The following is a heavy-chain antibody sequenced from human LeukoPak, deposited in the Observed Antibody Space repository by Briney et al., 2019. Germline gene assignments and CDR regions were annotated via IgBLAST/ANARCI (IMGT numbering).Heavy chain of an antibody. CDR2: ISGSGGST. CDR3: ARGYTSDSTMIVVDATPFDY. J-gene: IGHJ4*02. V-gene: IGHV3-23*01. CDR1: GFTFSSYA. D-gene: IGHD3-22*01. Sequence: GGSLRLSCAASGFTFSSYAMSWVRQAPGKGLEWVSAISGSGGSTYYADSVKGRFTISRDNSKNTLYLQMNSLRAEDTAVYYCARGYTSDSTMIVVDATPFDYWGQGTLVTVSS.